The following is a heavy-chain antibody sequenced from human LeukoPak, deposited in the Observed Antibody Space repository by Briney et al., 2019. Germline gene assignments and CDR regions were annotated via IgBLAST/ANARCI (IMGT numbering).Heavy chain of an antibody. CDR3: AAPPLLTGYPYGI. J-gene: IGHJ3*02. CDR2: IIPIFGTA. V-gene: IGHV1-69*13. CDR1: GGTFSSYA. Sequence: SVKVSCKASGGTFSSYAISWVRQAPGQGLEWMGGIIPIFGTANYAQKFQGRVTITADESTSTAYMELSSLRSEDTAVYYCAAPPLLTGYPYGIWGQGTMVTVYS. D-gene: IGHD3-9*01.